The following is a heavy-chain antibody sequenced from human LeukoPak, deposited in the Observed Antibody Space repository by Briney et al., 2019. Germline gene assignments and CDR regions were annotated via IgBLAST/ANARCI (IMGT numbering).Heavy chain of an antibody. J-gene: IGHJ4*02. CDR2: ISSGSNYR. D-gene: IGHD6-13*01. V-gene: IGHV3-11*03. CDR1: GFTFRDYY. CDR3: ARTGLASAGMGEY. Sequence: GGSLRLSCAASGFTFRDYYMGWLRQAPGKGLEWVSYISSGSNYRNYADSVKGRFTISRDNAKNSLYLQMNTLRDEDTALYYCARTGLASAGMGEYWGQGTLVTVSS.